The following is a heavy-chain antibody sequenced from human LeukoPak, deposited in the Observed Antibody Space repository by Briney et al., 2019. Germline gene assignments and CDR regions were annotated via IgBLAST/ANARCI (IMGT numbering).Heavy chain of an antibody. V-gene: IGHV4-59*01. CDR2: IYYSGST. J-gene: IGHJ4*02. CDR3: ARGSMVRGVMAVDY. CDR1: GGSISSYY. Sequence: SETLSLTCTVSGGSISSYYWSWIRQPPGKGLEWIGYIYYSGSTNYNPSLKSRVTISVDTSKNQFSLKLSSVTAADTAVYYCARGSMVRGVMAVDYWGQGTLVTVSP. D-gene: IGHD3-10*01.